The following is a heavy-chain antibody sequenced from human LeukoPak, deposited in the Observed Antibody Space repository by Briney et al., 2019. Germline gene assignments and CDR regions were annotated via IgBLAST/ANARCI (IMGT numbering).Heavy chain of an antibody. CDR2: INPNSGGT. D-gene: IGHD1-26*01. CDR1: GYTFTGYY. J-gene: IGHJ4*02. V-gene: IGHV1-2*02. CDR3: ASYSGSYSSDFDY. Sequence: ASVKVSCKASGYTFTGYYMQWVRQAPGQGLEWMGWINPNSGGTNYAQKFQGRVTMTRDTSISTAYMELSRLRSDDTAVFYCASYSGSYSSDFDYWGQGTLVTVPS.